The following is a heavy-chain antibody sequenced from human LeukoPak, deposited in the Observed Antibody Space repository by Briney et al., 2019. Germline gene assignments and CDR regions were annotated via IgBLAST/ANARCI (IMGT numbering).Heavy chain of an antibody. CDR3: ARYKVRGKDYYYMDV. CDR1: VGSFSGYY. CDR2: INHSGST. J-gene: IGHJ6*03. D-gene: IGHD3-10*01. V-gene: IGHV4-34*01. Sequence: SETLSLTCAVYVGSFSGYYWSWIRQPPGKGLEWIGEINHSGSTNYNPSLKSRVTISVDTPKNQFSLKLSSVTAADTAVYYCARYKVRGKDYYYMDVWGKGTTVTISS.